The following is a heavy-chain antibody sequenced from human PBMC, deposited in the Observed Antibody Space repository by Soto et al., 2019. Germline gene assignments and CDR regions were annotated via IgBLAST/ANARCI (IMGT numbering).Heavy chain of an antibody. CDR2: IYHTVNT. CDR3: VRLQYTVVTALDI. V-gene: IGHV4-59*11. J-gene: IGHJ3*02. D-gene: IGHD2-15*01. CDR1: GVSIGSHF. Sequence: QVQLQESGPRLVKPSETLSLTCSVSGVSIGSHFWSWIRQAPGKGPELVGYIYHTVNTNYNPALKSRVTISMYTSKNQLSLQLSSVTAADTAIYYCVRLQYTVVTALDIWGQGTMVTVSS.